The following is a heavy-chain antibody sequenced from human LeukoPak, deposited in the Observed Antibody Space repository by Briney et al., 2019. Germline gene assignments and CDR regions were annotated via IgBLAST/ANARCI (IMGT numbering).Heavy chain of an antibody. Sequence: GASVKVSCKASGYTFTGYYMHWVRQAPGQGLEWMGWINPNSGGTNYAQKFQGRVTMTRDTSISTAYMELSSLRSEDTAVYYCARSIAVAGTGFDYWGQGTLVTVSS. J-gene: IGHJ4*02. CDR3: ARSIAVAGTGFDY. V-gene: IGHV1-2*02. CDR2: INPNSGGT. CDR1: GYTFTGYY. D-gene: IGHD6-19*01.